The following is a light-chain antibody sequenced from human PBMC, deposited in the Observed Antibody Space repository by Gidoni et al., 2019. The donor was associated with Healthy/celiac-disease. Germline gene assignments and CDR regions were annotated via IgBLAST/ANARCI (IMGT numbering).Light chain of an antibody. Sequence: QSVLTQPPSVSGAPGQRVTIPCTGSSSNIGAGYDVHWYHQLPGTAPKLLIYGNSNRPSEVPDRFSGSKSGTSASLAITGLQAEDEADYYCQSYDSSLSGVVFGGGTKLTVL. CDR3: QSYDSSLSGVV. V-gene: IGLV1-40*01. CDR2: GNS. CDR1: SSNIGAGYD. J-gene: IGLJ2*01.